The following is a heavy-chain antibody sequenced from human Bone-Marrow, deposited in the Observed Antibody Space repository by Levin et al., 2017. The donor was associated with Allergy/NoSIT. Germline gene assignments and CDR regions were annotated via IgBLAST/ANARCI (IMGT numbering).Heavy chain of an antibody. D-gene: IGHD3-3*01. CDR1: GYTFTSYA. CDR2: INTNTGNP. J-gene: IGHJ4*02. CDR3: ASLPTVYYDFWSGTTEFDY. Sequence: GESLKISCKASGYTFTSYAMNWVRQAPGQGLEWMGWINTNTGNPTYAQGFTGRFVFSLDTSVSTAYLQISSLKAEDTAVYYCASLPTVYYDFWSGTTEFDYWGQGTLVTVSS. V-gene: IGHV7-4-1*02.